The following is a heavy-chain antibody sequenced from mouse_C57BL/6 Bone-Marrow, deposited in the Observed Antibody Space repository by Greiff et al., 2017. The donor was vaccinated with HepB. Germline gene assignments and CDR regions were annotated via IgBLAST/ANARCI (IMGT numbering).Heavy chain of an antibody. Sequence: QVQLQQPGAELVRPGSSVMLSCKASGYTFTSYWMHWVKQRPIQGLEWIGNIDPSDSETHYNQKFKDKATLTVDKSSSTAYLQLSSLTSEDSAVYYCAWGVTSAWFAYWGQGTLVTVSA. V-gene: IGHV1-52*01. CDR3: AWGVTSAWFAY. J-gene: IGHJ3*01. CDR1: GYTFTSYW. D-gene: IGHD2-2*01. CDR2: IDPSDSET.